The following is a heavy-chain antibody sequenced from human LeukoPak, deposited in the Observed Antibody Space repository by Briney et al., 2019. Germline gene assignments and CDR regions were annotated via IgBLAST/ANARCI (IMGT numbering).Heavy chain of an antibody. CDR1: GFTFSSYA. CDR3: AKDRGVAWYEFGMDV. J-gene: IGHJ6*04. V-gene: IGHV3-23*01. Sequence: GGSLRLSCAASGFTFSSYAMSWVRQAPGKGLEWVSAISGSGGSTYYADSVKGRFTISRDNSKNTLYLQMNSLRAEDTAVYYCAKDRGVAWYEFGMDVWGKGTTVTVSS. D-gene: IGHD6-13*01. CDR2: ISGSGGST.